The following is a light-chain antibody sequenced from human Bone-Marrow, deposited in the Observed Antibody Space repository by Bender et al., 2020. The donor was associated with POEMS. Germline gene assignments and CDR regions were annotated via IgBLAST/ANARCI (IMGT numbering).Light chain of an antibody. J-gene: IGLJ2*01. CDR1: SSNTGSGYD. CDR2: GYN. Sequence: QSVLTQPPSVSGAPGQRVTISCTGSSSNTGSGYDINWYQHLPGTAPKLLIYGYNNRPSGVPDRFSGSKSGTSASLAITGLQAEDEADYYCSSYTSSNTLVVFGGGTKLTVL. CDR3: SSYTSSNTLVV. V-gene: IGLV1-40*01.